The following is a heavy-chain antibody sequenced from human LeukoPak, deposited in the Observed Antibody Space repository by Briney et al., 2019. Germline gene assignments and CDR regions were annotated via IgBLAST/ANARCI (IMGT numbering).Heavy chain of an antibody. CDR1: GFIVNKNY. CDR2: IFSGGNT. D-gene: IGHD5-24*01. J-gene: IGHJ4*02. CDR3: ARMAANIDYFDY. V-gene: IGHV3-66*01. Sequence: PGGSLRLSCAASGFIVNKNYMNWVRQAPGKGLEWVSVIFSGGNTYYADSVKGRFTISKDNSKNTLYLQMNSLRAEDTAVYYCARMAANIDYFDYWGQGTLVTVSS.